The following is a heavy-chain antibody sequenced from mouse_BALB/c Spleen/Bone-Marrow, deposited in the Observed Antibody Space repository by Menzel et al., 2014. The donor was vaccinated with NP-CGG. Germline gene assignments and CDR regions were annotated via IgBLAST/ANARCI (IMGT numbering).Heavy chain of an antibody. Sequence: EVQLQQSGPELVKPGSSMKISCKASGYSFTGYTMNWVKQSHGKNLEWIGLINPYNGGTSYNQKFKGKATLTVNKSSSTAYMELLSLTSEDCAVYYCARENYGSSYGFAYWGQGTRVTVSA. J-gene: IGHJ3*01. CDR1: GYSFTGYT. CDR3: ARENYGSSYGFAY. CDR2: INPYNGGT. V-gene: IGHV1-26*01. D-gene: IGHD1-1*01.